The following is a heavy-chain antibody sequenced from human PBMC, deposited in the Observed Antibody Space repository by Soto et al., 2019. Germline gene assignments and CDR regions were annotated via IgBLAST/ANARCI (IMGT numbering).Heavy chain of an antibody. Sequence: QITLKESGPTLVKPTQTLTLTCTFSGFSLTTRGVGVGWIRQPPGKALECLALIYWDDDKRYSHSLQSRLSITKDTYKNQVVLKMTNVDPVDTATYYCEHMRNYYQYDWFDPWGQGTLVSVSS. J-gene: IGHJ5*02. V-gene: IGHV2-5*02. D-gene: IGHD3-10*01. CDR1: GFSLTTRGVG. CDR3: EHMRNYYQYDWFDP. CDR2: IYWDDDK.